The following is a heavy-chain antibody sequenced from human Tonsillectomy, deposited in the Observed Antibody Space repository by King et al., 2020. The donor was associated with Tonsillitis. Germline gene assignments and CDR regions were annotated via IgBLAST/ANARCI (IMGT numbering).Heavy chain of an antibody. CDR3: ARQTGYSSDWYPY. D-gene: IGHD6-19*01. Sequence: VQLQESGPGLVKPSETLSLTCTVSGGSISSYYWSWIRQPPGKGLEWIGYIYYSGSTNYNPSLKSRVTISVDTSKNQFSLKLSSVTAADTAVYYCARQTGYSSDWYPYWGQGTLVTVSS. CDR2: IYYSGST. J-gene: IGHJ4*02. CDR1: GGSISSYY. V-gene: IGHV4-59*08.